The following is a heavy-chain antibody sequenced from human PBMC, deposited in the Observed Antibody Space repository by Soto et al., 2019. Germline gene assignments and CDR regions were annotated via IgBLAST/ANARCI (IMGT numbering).Heavy chain of an antibody. J-gene: IGHJ4*02. V-gene: IGHV3-30*03. CDR2: ISYDGSNK. CDR1: GFTFSSYG. D-gene: IGHD1-1*01. CDR3: XXXXXXXYXPFDY. Sequence: QVQLVESGGGVVQPGRSLRLSCAASGFTFSSYGMHWVRQAPGKGLEWVAVISYDGSNKYYADSVKGRFTISRDNSKXXXXXXXXXXXXXXXXXXXXXXXXXXXYXPFDYWGQGTLVTVSS.